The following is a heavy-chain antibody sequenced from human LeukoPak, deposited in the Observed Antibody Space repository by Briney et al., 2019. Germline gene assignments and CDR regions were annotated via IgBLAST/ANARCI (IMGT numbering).Heavy chain of an antibody. CDR3: ARDWGWYYWYFDL. J-gene: IGHJ2*01. Sequence: PGGSLRLSCEASGFTLSNYWMSWVRQAPGKGLEWVANINQDGGERYYVDSVKGRFTISRDNAKNSLYLQMNSLRAEDTAVYYCARDWGWYYWYFDLWGRGTLVTVSS. D-gene: IGHD2-15*01. V-gene: IGHV3-7*01. CDR2: INQDGGER. CDR1: GFTLSNYW.